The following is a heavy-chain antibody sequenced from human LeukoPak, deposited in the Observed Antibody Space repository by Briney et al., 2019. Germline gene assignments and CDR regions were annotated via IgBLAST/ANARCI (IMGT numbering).Heavy chain of an antibody. J-gene: IGHJ4*02. CDR1: GFTFSSYA. Sequence: PGGSLRLSCAASGFTFSSYAMSWVRQAPGKGLEWVLAISGSGGSTYYADSVKGRFTISRDNSKNTLYLQMNSLRAEDTAVYYCAKDFGVYGGFDYWGQGTLVTVSS. CDR3: AKDFGVYGGFDY. V-gene: IGHV3-23*01. D-gene: IGHD4-23*01. CDR2: ISGSGGST.